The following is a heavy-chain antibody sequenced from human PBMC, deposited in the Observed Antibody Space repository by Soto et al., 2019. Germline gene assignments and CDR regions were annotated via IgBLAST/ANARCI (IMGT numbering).Heavy chain of an antibody. Sequence: GGSLRLSCAASGFTFSSYWMHWVRQAPGKGLVWVSRINSDGSSTSYADSVKGRFTISRDNAKNTLYLQMNSLRAEDTAVYYCARGPPERSWSYYFDYWGQGTLVTVSS. CDR2: INSDGSST. J-gene: IGHJ4*02. V-gene: IGHV3-74*01. D-gene: IGHD6-13*01. CDR3: ARGPPERSWSYYFDY. CDR1: GFTFSSYW.